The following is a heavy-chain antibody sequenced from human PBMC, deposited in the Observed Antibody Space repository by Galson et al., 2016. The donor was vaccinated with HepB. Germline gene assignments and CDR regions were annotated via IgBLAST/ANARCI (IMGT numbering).Heavy chain of an antibody. Sequence: SLRLSCAASEFTFSSYAMNWVRQAPGKGLEWVGRINTKTDGGTTEYAAPVKGGLTISRDDSKNTVDLQMNSLKTEDTAVYYCTLYTYGRFDYWGQGTLVTVSS. V-gene: IGHV3-15*01. CDR1: EFTFSSYA. CDR2: INTKTDGGTT. J-gene: IGHJ4*02. CDR3: TLYTYGRFDY. D-gene: IGHD5-18*01.